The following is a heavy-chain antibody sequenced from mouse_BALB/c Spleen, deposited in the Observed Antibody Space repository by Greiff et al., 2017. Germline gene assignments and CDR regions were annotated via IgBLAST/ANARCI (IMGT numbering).Heavy chain of an antibody. CDR2: IDPENGDT. Sequence: VQLQQSGAELVRSGASVKLSCTASGFNIKDYYMHWVKQRPEQGLEWIGWIDPENGDTEYAPKFQGKATMTADTSSNTAYLQLSSLTSEDTAVYYCNARGITGGYAMDYWGQGTSVTVSS. CDR1: GFNIKDYY. J-gene: IGHJ4*01. D-gene: IGHD2-4*01. V-gene: IGHV14-4*02. CDR3: NARGITGGYAMDY.